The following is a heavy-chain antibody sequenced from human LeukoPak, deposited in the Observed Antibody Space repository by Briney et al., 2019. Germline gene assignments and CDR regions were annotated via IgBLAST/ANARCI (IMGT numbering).Heavy chain of an antibody. D-gene: IGHD6-19*01. V-gene: IGHV3-7*03. CDR1: GFTFSRHW. Sequence: GGSLRLSCAASGFTFSRHWMYWVRPAPGKGLEWVANITKDGSVKPYVDSVKGRFTISRDNAKNSLFLQMNSLRAEDTSFYYCARDSGWSADFWGQGTLVTVSS. CDR2: ITKDGSVK. J-gene: IGHJ4*02. CDR3: ARDSGWSADF.